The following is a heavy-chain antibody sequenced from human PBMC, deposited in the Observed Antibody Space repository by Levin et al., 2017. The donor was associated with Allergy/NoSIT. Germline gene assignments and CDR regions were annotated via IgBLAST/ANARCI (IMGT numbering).Heavy chain of an antibody. V-gene: IGHV6-1*01. CDR2: TYFRSKWIN. D-gene: IGHD3-10*01. Sequence: TSETLSLTCVISGASVSSNTAAWNWIRQSPSRGLEWLGRTYFRSKWINEYAESVKSRISVNPDTSKNQFSLHLNSVTPDDTAVYYCTRDPGRGDGMDGWGQGTTVTVSS. CDR3: TRDPGRGDGMDG. CDR1: GASVSSNTAA. J-gene: IGHJ6*02.